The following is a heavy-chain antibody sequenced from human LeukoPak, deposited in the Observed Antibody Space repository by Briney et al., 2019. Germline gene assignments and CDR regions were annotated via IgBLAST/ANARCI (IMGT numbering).Heavy chain of an antibody. D-gene: IGHD3-10*01. CDR2: IYSGGST. V-gene: IGHV3-53*04. CDR3: ARLKWFGELSWFDP. Sequence: GGSLRLSCAASGFTVSSNYMSWVRQAPGKGLEWVSVIYSGGSTYYADSVKGRFTISRQNSKNTLYLQMNSLRAEDTAVYYCARLKWFGELSWFDPWGQGTLATVSS. CDR1: GFTVSSNY. J-gene: IGHJ5*02.